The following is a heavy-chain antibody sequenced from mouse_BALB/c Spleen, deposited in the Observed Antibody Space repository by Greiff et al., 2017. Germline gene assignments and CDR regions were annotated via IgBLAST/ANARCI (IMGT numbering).Heavy chain of an antibody. Sequence: EVKLQQSGPELVKPGASVKISCKASGYSFTGYFMNWVMQSHGKSLEWIGRINPYNGDTFYNQKFKGKATLTVDKSSSTAHMELRSLASEDSAVYYCARRDYGSSYAMDYWGQGTSVTVSS. J-gene: IGHJ4*01. CDR3: ARRDYGSSYAMDY. V-gene: IGHV1-20*02. CDR2: INPYNGDT. CDR1: GYSFTGYF. D-gene: IGHD1-1*01.